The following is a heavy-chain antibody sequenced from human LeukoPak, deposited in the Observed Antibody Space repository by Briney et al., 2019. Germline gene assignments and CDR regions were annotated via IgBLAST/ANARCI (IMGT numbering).Heavy chain of an antibody. CDR3: ARHPLDIVVVPAGRGMNWFDP. CDR2: IIPILGIA. J-gene: IGHJ5*02. CDR1: GGTFSGYT. Sequence: SVKVSCKASGGTFSGYTISWVRQAPGQGLEWMGRIIPILGIANYAQKFQGRVTITADKSTSTVYMELSSLRSEDTAVYYCARHPLDIVVVPAGRGMNWFDPWGQGTLVTVSS. V-gene: IGHV1-69*02. D-gene: IGHD2-2*01.